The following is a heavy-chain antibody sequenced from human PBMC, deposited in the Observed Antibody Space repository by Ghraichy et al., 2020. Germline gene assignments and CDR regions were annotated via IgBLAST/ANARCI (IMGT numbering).Heavy chain of an antibody. D-gene: IGHD1-26*01. CDR3: ASGSDSGSYYGSRGDDAFDI. Sequence: SETLSLTCTVSGGSISSSTYYWGWIRQPPGRGLECIGSIYYSGSTYYNPSLKSRVTISVDTSKNQFSLRLSSVTAADTAVYYCASGSDSGSYYGSRGDDAFDIWGQGTMVTVSS. CDR2: IYYSGST. CDR1: GGSISSSTYY. V-gene: IGHV4-39*07. J-gene: IGHJ3*02.